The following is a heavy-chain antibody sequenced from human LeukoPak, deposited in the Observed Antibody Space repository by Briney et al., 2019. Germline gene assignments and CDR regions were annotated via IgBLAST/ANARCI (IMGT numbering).Heavy chain of an antibody. CDR1: GGSFSGYY. D-gene: IGHD3-22*01. Sequence: PSETLSLTCAVYGGSFSGYYWSWIRQPPGKGLEWIGEINHSGSTNYNPSLKSRVTISVDTSKNQFSLKLSSVTAADTAVYYCARGAPHYYDSSGYCQEGAFDIWGQGTMVTVSS. V-gene: IGHV4-34*01. CDR3: ARGAPHYYDSSGYCQEGAFDI. CDR2: INHSGST. J-gene: IGHJ3*02.